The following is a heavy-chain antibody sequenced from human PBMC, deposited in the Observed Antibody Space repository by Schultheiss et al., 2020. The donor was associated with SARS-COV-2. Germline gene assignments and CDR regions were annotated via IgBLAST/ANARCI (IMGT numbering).Heavy chain of an antibody. CDR2: IYYSGST. J-gene: IGHJ6*02. Sequence: GSLRLSCAVSGGSVSSGSYYWSWIRQPPGKGLEWIGYIYYSGSTNYNPSLKSRVTISVDTSKNQFSLKLSSVTAADTAVYYCASLISHYCSRTSCYPRDYYYGMDVWGQGTTVTVSS. V-gene: IGHV4-61*01. D-gene: IGHD2-2*01. CDR1: GGSVSSGSYY. CDR3: ASLISHYCSRTSCYPRDYYYGMDV.